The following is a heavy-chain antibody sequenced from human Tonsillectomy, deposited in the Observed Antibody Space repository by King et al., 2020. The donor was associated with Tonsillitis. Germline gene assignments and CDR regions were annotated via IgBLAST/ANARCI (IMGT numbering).Heavy chain of an antibody. CDR2: IDWDDDK. D-gene: IGHD3-22*01. CDR1: GFSLSTSEMC. V-gene: IGHV2-70*11. Sequence: TLKESGPALVKPTQTLTLTCTFSGFSLSTSEMCMSWIRQPPGKALEWLARIDWDDDKYYSTSLKTRLTISKDTSKNQAVLTMTNMDPVDTATYYCARTLYYYDSSGPTGYFDYWGQGTLVTVSS. CDR3: ARTLYYYDSSGPTGYFDY. J-gene: IGHJ4*02.